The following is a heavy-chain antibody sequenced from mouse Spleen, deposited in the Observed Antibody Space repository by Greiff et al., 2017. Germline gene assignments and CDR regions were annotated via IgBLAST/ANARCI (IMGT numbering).Heavy chain of an antibody. V-gene: IGHV3-8*02. CDR2: ISYSGST. Sequence: EVQRVESGPSLVKPSQTLSLTCSVTGDSITSGYWNWIRKFPGNKLEYMGYISYSGSTYYNPSLKSRISITRDTSKNQYYLQLNSVTTEDTATYYCARRTTVGYWYFDVWGAGTTVTVSS. CDR1: GDSITSGY. J-gene: IGHJ1*01. CDR3: ARRTTVGYWYFDV. D-gene: IGHD1-1*01.